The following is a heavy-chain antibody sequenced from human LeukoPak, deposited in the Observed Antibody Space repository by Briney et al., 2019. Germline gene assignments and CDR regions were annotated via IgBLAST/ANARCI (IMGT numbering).Heavy chain of an antibody. CDR1: GFTFSSYA. CDR2: ISYDGSNK. Sequence: SGGSLRLSCAASGFTFSSYAIHWVRQAPGKGLEWVALISYDGSNKYYADSVKGRFTISRDNSKNTLYLQMNSLRAEDTAVYYCAKRLPDHYWGQGTLVTVSS. CDR3: AKRLPDHY. V-gene: IGHV3-30-3*02. D-gene: IGHD6-25*01. J-gene: IGHJ4*02.